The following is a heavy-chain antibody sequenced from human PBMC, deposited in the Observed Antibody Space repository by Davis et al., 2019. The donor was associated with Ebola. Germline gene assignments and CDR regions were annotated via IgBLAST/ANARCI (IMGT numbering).Heavy chain of an antibody. D-gene: IGHD3-10*01. V-gene: IGHV3-9*01. Sequence: PGGSLRLSCAASGFTFDDYAMHWVRQAPGKGLEWVSGISWNSGSIGYADSVKGRFTISRDNAKNSLYLQMNSLRAGDTALYYCAKDISGFGELFPYYYYGMDVWGKGTTVTVSS. CDR3: AKDISGFGELFPYYYYGMDV. J-gene: IGHJ6*04. CDR2: ISWNSGSI. CDR1: GFTFDDYA.